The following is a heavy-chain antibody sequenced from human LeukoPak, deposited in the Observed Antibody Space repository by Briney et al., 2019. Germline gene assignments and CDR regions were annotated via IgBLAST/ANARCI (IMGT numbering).Heavy chain of an antibody. CDR2: IYYSGST. J-gene: IGHJ4*02. CDR1: GGSISSYY. V-gene: IGHV4-59*01. CDR3: ARWGYGAQFDY. D-gene: IGHD4-17*01. Sequence: SETLSLTCTVSGGSISSYYWSWIRQPPGKGLEWIGYIYYSGSTNYNPSLKSRVTISVDTSKNQFSLKLSSVTAADTAVYYCARWGYGAQFDYWGQGTLVTVSS.